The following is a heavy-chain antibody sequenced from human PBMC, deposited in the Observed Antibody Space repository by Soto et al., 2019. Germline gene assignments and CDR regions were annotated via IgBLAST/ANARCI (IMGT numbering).Heavy chain of an antibody. D-gene: IGHD2-2*01. CDR2: IIPIFGTA. J-gene: IGHJ6*03. Sequence: ASVKVSCKASGGTFSSYAISWVRQAPGQGLEWMGGIIPIFGTANYAQKFQGRVTITANDSTSTAYMALSSLRSEDTAVYYCASGSKVVVVPAHYYYYIDAWGKGSTVTVSS. CDR3: ASGSKVVVVPAHYYYYIDA. CDR1: GGTFSSYA. V-gene: IGHV1-69*13.